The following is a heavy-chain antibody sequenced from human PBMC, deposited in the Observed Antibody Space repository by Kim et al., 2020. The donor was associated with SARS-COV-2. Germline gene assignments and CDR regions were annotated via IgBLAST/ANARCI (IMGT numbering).Heavy chain of an antibody. Sequence: GGSLRLSCAASGFNFDDYTMQWVRQLPRKGLEWVSFITRDGGDTHYADSVKGRFSISRDNSRNSVYLQMNSLRTEDSALYYCTKDATLIPFDYWGQGTLVPVSS. CDR1: GFNFDDYT. CDR2: ITRDGGDT. V-gene: IGHV3-43*01. D-gene: IGHD2-21*01. J-gene: IGHJ4*02. CDR3: TKDATLIPFDY.